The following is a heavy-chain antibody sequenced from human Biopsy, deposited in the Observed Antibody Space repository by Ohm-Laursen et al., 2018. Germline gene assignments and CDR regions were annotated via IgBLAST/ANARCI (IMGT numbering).Heavy chain of an antibody. CDR1: GYTLTELS. V-gene: IGHV1-24*01. Sequence: SVKVSCKVSGYTLTELSMHWVRQAPGKGLEWMGGFAPENGKTVYAQNFKARVSMTEDTSTDTAYMELRSLRSEDTAVYYCAADINVWNVNYWGQGTQVTVSS. CDR2: FAPENGKT. D-gene: IGHD1-1*01. J-gene: IGHJ4*02. CDR3: AADINVWNVNY.